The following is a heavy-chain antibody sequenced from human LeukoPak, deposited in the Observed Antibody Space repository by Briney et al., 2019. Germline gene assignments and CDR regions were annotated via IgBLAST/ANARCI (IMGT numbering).Heavy chain of an antibody. J-gene: IGHJ4*02. CDR3: AKGAGPYCGTTSCYNDY. CDR1: GFTFSSYS. Sequence: GGSLRLSCAASGFTFSSYSMNWVRQAPGKGLEWVSYISSSSSTIYYADSVKGRFTISRDNAKNSLYLQMNSLRAEDRAVYYCAKGAGPYCGTTSCYNDYWGQGTLVTVSS. CDR2: ISSSSSTI. D-gene: IGHD2-2*01. V-gene: IGHV3-48*04.